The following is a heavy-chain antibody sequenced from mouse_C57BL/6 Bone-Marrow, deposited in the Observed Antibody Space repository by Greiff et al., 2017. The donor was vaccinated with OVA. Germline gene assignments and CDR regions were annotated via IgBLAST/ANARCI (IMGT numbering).Heavy chain of an antibody. J-gene: IGHJ3*01. CDR2: ISRGGSYT. V-gene: IGHV5-6*01. CDR3: ARWSNYEGAWFAY. D-gene: IGHD2-5*01. CDR1: GFTFSSYG. Sequence: EVKLVESGGDLVKPGGSLKLSCAASGFTFSSYGMSWVRQTPDKRLEWVATISRGGSYTYYPDSLKGRSTLSRDNSKNTLYLQMSSLKSEDTAMYYCARWSNYEGAWFAYWGQGTLVTVSA.